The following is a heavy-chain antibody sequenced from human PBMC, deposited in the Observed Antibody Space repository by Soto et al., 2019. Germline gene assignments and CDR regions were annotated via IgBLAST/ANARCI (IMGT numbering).Heavy chain of an antibody. V-gene: IGHV4-30-2*01. CDR1: GGSITSSGYS. J-gene: IGHJ6*02. CDR2: IYHTGTT. D-gene: IGHD3-10*01. CDR3: ARELLMLRGAGGMDV. Sequence: TLSLTCAVSGGSITSSGYSWTWIRQPPGKGLEWIGYIYHTGTTYYNPSLKSRLTISLDRSKNHFSLKLTSVTAADTAVYFCARELLMLRGAGGMDVSGQGTTVTVSS.